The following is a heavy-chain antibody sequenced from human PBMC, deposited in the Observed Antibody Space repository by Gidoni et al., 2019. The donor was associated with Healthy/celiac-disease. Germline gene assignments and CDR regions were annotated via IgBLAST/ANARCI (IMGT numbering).Heavy chain of an antibody. D-gene: IGHD4-17*01. J-gene: IGHJ3*02. Sequence: QVQLVESGGGVVQPGRSLRLSCAASGFTFSSYGMHWVRQAPGKGLEWVAFISYDGSNKYYADSVKGRFTISRDNSKNTLYLQMNSLRAEDTAVYYCAKDVTGNDYGDYGGFDIWGQGTMVTVSS. CDR2: ISYDGSNK. CDR1: GFTFSSYG. V-gene: IGHV3-30*18. CDR3: AKDVTGNDYGDYGGFDI.